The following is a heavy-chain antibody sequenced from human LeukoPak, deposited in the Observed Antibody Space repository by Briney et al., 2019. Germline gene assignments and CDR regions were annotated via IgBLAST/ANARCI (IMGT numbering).Heavy chain of an antibody. V-gene: IGHV4-34*01. CDR3: ASASRSSSYIDY. CDR1: GGSFSGYY. J-gene: IGHJ4*02. D-gene: IGHD6-13*01. CDR2: INHSGST. Sequence: PSETLSLTCAVYGGSFSGYYWSWIRQPPGKGLEWIGEINHSGSTNYNPSLKSRVTISVDTSKNQFSLKLSSVTAADTAVYYCASASRSSSYIDYWGQGTLVTVSS.